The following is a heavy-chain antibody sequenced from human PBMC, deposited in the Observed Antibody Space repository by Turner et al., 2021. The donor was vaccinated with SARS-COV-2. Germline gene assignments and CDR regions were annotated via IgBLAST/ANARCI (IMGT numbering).Heavy chain of an antibody. CDR1: GFTFSSYG. CDR3: AKGESQYFDY. J-gene: IGHJ4*02. Sequence: QVQLMESGGGVVQPGRSLRLSCAASGFTFSSYGIHWVRQAPGKGLEWVAVISYDGSNKYYADSVKGRFTISRDNSKNTLYLQMNSLRAEDTAVYYCAKGESQYFDYWGQGTLVTVSS. V-gene: IGHV3-30*18. CDR2: ISYDGSNK.